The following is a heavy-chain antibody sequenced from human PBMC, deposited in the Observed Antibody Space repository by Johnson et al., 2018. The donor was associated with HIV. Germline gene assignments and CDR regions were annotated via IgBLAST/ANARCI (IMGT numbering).Heavy chain of an antibody. CDR2: IRYDGSNK. CDR1: GFTFSSYG. D-gene: IGHD6-19*01. Sequence: QVQLVESGGGVVQPGGSLRLSCAASGFTFSSYGMHWVRQAPGKGLEWVAFIRYDGSNKYYADSVKGRFTISRDNSKYTLYLQMNSLRAEDTAVYYCAETVAGQGAFDIWGQGTMVTVSS. CDR3: AETVAGQGAFDI. V-gene: IGHV3-30*02. J-gene: IGHJ3*02.